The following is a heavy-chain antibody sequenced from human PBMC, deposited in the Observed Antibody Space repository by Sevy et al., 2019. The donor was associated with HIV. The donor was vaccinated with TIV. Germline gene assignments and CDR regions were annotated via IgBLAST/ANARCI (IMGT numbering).Heavy chain of an antibody. V-gene: IGHV3-48*03. D-gene: IGHD3-22*01. CDR2: ITSSGSTI. CDR3: ARATYYYDSSGPYYFDY. Sequence: GGSLRLSCAASGFTFSSYWMSWVRQAPGKGLEWISYITSSGSTIYYADSVQGRFTISRDNAKNSLFLQMNSLRAEDTAVYYCARATYYYDSSGPYYFDYWGPGTLVTVSS. CDR1: GFTFSSYW. J-gene: IGHJ4*02.